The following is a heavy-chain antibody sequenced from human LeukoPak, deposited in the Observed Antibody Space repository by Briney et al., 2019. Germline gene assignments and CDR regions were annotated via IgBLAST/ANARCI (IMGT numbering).Heavy chain of an antibody. D-gene: IGHD3-10*01. CDR3: ARDLWFGIPKYFMDV. CDR1: GGSISIYY. CDR2: IYNNGST. V-gene: IGHV4-59*01. Sequence: SETLSLTCTVSGGSISIYYWTWIRQPPGKGLEWIGYIYNNGSTNYNHSLKRRVTISVDTSKKQFSLKLSSVTAADTAVYYCARDLWFGIPKYFMDVWGKGTPVTVSS. J-gene: IGHJ6*03.